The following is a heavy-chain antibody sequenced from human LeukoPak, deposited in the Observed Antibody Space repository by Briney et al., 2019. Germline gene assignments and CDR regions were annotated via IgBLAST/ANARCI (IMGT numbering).Heavy chain of an antibody. D-gene: IGHD3-22*01. CDR3: ARAPRGVYDSSGYYTTPHDY. Sequence: SETLSLTCTVSGGSVSSGSYYWSWIRQPPGKGLEWIGYIYYCGSTNYNPSLKSRVTISVDTSKNQFSLKLSSVTAADTAVYYCARAPRGVYDSSGYYTTPHDYWGQGTLVTVSS. CDR2: IYYCGST. CDR1: GGSVSSGSYY. V-gene: IGHV4-61*01. J-gene: IGHJ4*02.